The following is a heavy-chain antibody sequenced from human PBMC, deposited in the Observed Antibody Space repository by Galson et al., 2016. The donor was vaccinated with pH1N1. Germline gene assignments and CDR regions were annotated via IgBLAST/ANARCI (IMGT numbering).Heavy chain of an antibody. CDR2: INQHGSKI. CDR3: ARDYYYHSSDSDAYDL. J-gene: IGHJ3*01. D-gene: IGHD3-22*01. V-gene: IGHV3-7*01. Sequence: SLRLSCAASGLVYSDYWMTWVSQAPGKGLEWVGNINQHGSKINYGDSVKGRFTISRDNAKNSVFLEMNSLGAWDPAVYYCARDYYYHSSDSDAYDLWGHGTMVTVSS. CDR1: GLVYSDYW.